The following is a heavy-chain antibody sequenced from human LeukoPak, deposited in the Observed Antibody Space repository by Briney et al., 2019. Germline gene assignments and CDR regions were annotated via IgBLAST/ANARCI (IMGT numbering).Heavy chain of an antibody. CDR2: IYHSGST. CDR1: GCSISSGGYS. Sequence: SQTLSLTCAVSGCSISSGGYSWSWIRQPPGKGLEWIGYIYHSGSTYYNPSLKSRVTISVDRSKNQFSLKLSSVTAADTAVYYCARGREAPEVRGELNRFDPWGQGTLVTVSS. D-gene: IGHD3-10*01. V-gene: IGHV4-30-2*01. CDR3: ARGREAPEVRGELNRFDP. J-gene: IGHJ5*02.